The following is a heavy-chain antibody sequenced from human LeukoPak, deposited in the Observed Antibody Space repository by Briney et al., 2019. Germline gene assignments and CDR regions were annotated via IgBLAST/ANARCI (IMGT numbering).Heavy chain of an antibody. D-gene: IGHD5-18*01. J-gene: IGHJ6*03. V-gene: IGHV3-7*01. CDR2: INQDGTEK. Sequence: GESLRLSCAASGFPFSTYWMSWVRQAPGKGLEWVANINQDGTEKYYVDSVKGRFTISRDNAKNSLYLQRNSLRAEDTAEYYCARERRGYNYGYYYYMDVWGKGPTVTISS. CDR3: ARERRGYNYGYYYYMDV. CDR1: GFPFSTYW.